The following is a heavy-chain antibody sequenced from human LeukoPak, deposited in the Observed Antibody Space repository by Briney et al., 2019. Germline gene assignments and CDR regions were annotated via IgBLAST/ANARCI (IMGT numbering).Heavy chain of an antibody. D-gene: IGHD3-3*01. CDR2: INPNSGGT. CDR1: GYTFTGYY. J-gene: IGHJ4*02. CDR3: ARDRDFGVVYDY. V-gene: IGHV1-2*02. Sequence: ASVKVSCKASGYTFTGYYMHWVRQAPGQGLEWMGWINPNSGGTNYAQKFQGRVTMTRDTSISTAYMELSRLRSDDTAVYHCARDRDFGVVYDYWGQGTLVTVSS.